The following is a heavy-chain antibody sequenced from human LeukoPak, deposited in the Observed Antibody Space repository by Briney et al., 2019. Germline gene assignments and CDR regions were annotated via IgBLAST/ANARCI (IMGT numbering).Heavy chain of an antibody. V-gene: IGHV4-39*01. CDR1: GGSISSSGSY. CDR2: IYYSGST. J-gene: IGHJ4*02. CDR3: ARSKAADFDY. Sequence: SETLSLTCTVSGGSISSSGSYWGWIRQPPGKGLEWIGNIYYSGSTYYNPSLKSRVTISVDTSKNQFSLKLSSVTAADTAVYYCARSKAADFDYWGQGTLVTVSS.